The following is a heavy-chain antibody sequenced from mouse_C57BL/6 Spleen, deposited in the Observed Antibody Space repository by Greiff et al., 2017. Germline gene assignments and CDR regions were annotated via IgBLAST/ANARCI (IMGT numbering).Heavy chain of an antibody. CDR3: ARGDYYGSSFY. CDR1: GYTFTSYW. V-gene: IGHV1-64*01. CDR2: IHPNSGST. J-gene: IGHJ2*01. D-gene: IGHD1-1*01. Sequence: QVQLKQPGAELVKPGASVKLSCKASGYTFTSYWMHWVKQRPGQGLEWIGMIHPNSGSTNYNEKFKSKATLTVDKSSSTAYMQLSSLTSEDSAVYYCARGDYYGSSFYWGQGTTLTVSS.